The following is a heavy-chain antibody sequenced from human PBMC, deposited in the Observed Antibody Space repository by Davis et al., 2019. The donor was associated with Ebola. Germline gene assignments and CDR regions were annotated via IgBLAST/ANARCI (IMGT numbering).Heavy chain of an antibody. Sequence: PGGSLRLSCAASGFTVSSNYMSWVRQAPGKGLEWVSVIYSGGSTYYADSVKGRFTISRDNAKNSLYLQMNSLRDEDTAVYYCARMDTDMVPYYYYYYMDVWGKGTTVTVSS. D-gene: IGHD5-18*01. J-gene: IGHJ6*03. CDR3: ARMDTDMVPYYYYYYMDV. CDR2: IYSGGST. V-gene: IGHV3-53*01. CDR1: GFTVSSNY.